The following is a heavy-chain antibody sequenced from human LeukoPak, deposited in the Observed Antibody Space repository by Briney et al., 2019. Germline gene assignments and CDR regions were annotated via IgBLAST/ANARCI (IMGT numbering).Heavy chain of an antibody. D-gene: IGHD6-19*01. CDR3: AKDNLKRDSSGWYKMDAFDI. CDR2: ISFDGSNK. J-gene: IGHJ3*02. Sequence: SGGSLRLSCAASGFTFSSYGMHWVRQAPGKGLERVADISFDGSNKYYADSVKGGFTISRDNSKNTLYLQMNGLIAEDTAVYYCAKDNLKRDSSGWYKMDAFDIWGQGTMVTVSS. V-gene: IGHV3-30*18. CDR1: GFTFSSYG.